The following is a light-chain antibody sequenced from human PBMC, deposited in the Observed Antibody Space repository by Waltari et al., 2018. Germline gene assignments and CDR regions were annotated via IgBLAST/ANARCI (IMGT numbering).Light chain of an antibody. Sequence: QSVLTQPPSVSGAPGQRVTIPSTGSSPNIGPDYDVHWYQQLPGTAPKLLIYGNNNRPSGVPDRFSGSKSGTSASLAITGLQAEDEADYFCQSYDSSLSDSYVFGTGTKVTVL. CDR3: QSYDSSLSDSYV. CDR2: GNN. CDR1: SPNIGPDYD. V-gene: IGLV1-40*01. J-gene: IGLJ1*01.